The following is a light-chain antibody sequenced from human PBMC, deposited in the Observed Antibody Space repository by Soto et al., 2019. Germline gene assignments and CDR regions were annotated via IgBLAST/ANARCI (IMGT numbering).Light chain of an antibody. CDR1: TSNIGTNS. CDR2: TNN. Sequence: QSVLTQPPSVSGTLGQTVTISCSGSTSNIGTNSVNWFQHLPGTAPKLLIYTNNQRPSGVPDRFSGSRSGTSASLAISGLQSEDEADYYSATWDDSVDVFGSGTKLTVL. CDR3: ATWDDSVDV. J-gene: IGLJ1*01. V-gene: IGLV1-44*01.